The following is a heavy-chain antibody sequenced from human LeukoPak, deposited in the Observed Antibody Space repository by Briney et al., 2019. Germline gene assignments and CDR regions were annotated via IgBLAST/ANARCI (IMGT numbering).Heavy chain of an antibody. J-gene: IGHJ6*02. Sequence: PGGSLRLSCAASGFTVSSNYMSWVRQAPGKGLEWVSVIYSGGSTYYADSVKGRFTISRDNSKNTLYLQMNSLRAEDTAVYYCASTYSPYYYYGMDVWGQGTTVTVSS. CDR1: GFTVSSNY. CDR3: ASTYSPYYYYGMDV. V-gene: IGHV3-53*01. CDR2: IYSGGST. D-gene: IGHD4-11*01.